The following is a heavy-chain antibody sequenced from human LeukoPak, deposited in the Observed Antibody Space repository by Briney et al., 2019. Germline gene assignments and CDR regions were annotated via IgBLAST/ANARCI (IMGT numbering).Heavy chain of an antibody. Sequence: GGSLRLSCAASGFTFSSYAMSWVRQAPGKGLEWVSAISGSGGSTYYADSVKGRFTISRDNSKNTLYLQMNSLRAEDTAVYYCAKDLSSWYSRGLGNWFDPWGQGTLVTVSS. CDR2: ISGSGGST. V-gene: IGHV3-23*01. CDR1: GFTFSSYA. D-gene: IGHD6-13*01. CDR3: AKDLSSWYSRGLGNWFDP. J-gene: IGHJ5*02.